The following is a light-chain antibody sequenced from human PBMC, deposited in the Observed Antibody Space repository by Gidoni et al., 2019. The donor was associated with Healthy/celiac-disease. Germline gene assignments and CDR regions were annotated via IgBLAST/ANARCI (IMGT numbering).Light chain of an antibody. CDR1: SSDVGGYNY. CDR3: SSYTSGSTLV. J-gene: IGLJ3*02. V-gene: IGLV2-14*01. Sequence: QSALTQPASVSGSPGQSITISCTRTSSDVGGYNYVSWYQQHPGKAPKLMIYEVSHRPSGVSNRFSGSKSGNTASLTISGLQAEDEADYYCSSYTSGSTLVFGGGTKLTVL. CDR2: EVS.